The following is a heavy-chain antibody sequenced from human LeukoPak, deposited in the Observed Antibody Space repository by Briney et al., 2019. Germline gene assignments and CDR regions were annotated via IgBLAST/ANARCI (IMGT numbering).Heavy chain of an antibody. CDR3: AKHYGSGTYYNYLDY. CDR1: GFTFSSYA. J-gene: IGHJ4*02. D-gene: IGHD3-10*01. V-gene: IGHV3-23*01. CDR2: ISSNGGGT. Sequence: GGCLRLSCAASGFTFSSYAMSWVRRAPGKGLEWVSAISSNGGGTFYADSVTGQFTISRDNSQNTLYLQMNSLRAEDTAIYYCAKHYGSGTYYNYLDYWGQGTLVTVSS.